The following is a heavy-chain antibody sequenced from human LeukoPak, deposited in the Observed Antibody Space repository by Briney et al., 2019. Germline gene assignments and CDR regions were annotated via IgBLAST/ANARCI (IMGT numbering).Heavy chain of an antibody. CDR3: ARDCSSTTCYRNGFDP. D-gene: IGHD2-2*02. CDR1: GFTFDDYA. V-gene: IGHV3-9*01. J-gene: IGHJ5*02. CDR2: ISWNSGSI. Sequence: GGSLRLSCAASGFTFDDYAMHWVRQAPGKGLEWVSGISWNSGSIGYADSVKGRFTISRDNAKNSLYLQMNSLRAEDTAVYYCARDCSSTTCYRNGFDPWGQGTLVTVSS.